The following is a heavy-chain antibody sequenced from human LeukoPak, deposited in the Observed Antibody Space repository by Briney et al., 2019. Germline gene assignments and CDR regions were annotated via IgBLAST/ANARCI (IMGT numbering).Heavy chain of an antibody. CDR1: GYTFTGYY. J-gene: IGHJ3*02. Sequence: ASVKVSCKASGYTFTGYYMHWVRQAPGQGLEWTGWINPNSGGTNYAQKFQGRVTMTRDTSISTAYMELSRLRSDDTAVYYCARVRYFDWSDAFDIWGQGTMVTVSS. CDR2: INPNSGGT. CDR3: ARVRYFDWSDAFDI. D-gene: IGHD3-9*01. V-gene: IGHV1-2*02.